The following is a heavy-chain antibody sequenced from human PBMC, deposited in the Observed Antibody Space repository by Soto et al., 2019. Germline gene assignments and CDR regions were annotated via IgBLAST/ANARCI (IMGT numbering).Heavy chain of an antibody. Sequence: SETLSLTCTVSGGSISSGGYYWSWIRQLPGKGLEWIGYIYYSGSTYYNPSLKSRVTISADTSKNHFSLNLGSVTAADTAVYYCAREAATGSFDNWGQGTLVTVSS. V-gene: IGHV4-31*03. D-gene: IGHD3-9*01. J-gene: IGHJ4*02. CDR3: AREAATGSFDN. CDR2: IYYSGST. CDR1: GGSISSGGYY.